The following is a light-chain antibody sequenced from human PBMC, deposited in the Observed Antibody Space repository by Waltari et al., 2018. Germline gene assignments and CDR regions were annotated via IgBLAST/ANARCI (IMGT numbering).Light chain of an antibody. J-gene: IGKJ1*01. CDR1: QSVSRT. V-gene: IGKV3-20*01. CDR2: VAS. CDR3: QKYGTLPAT. Sequence: EFVLTQSPGPLSLSPGERATLSCRASQSVSRTLDWYQQKPGQSPRLLIYVASNRATGIPDRFSGSGSGTDFSLTISRLEAEDFAVYYCQKYGTLPATFGQGTKVEIK.